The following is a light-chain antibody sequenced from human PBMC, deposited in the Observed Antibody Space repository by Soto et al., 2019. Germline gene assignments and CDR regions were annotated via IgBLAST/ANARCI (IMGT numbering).Light chain of an antibody. J-gene: IGLJ2*01. Sequence: QSVLTQPPSASATPGQRVTISCSGSSSNIGINNVNWYQQFPGTAPKLLIHSNNQWPSGVPDRFSGSKSGTSASLAISGLQSEDEADYYCAAWDDSLNGVVFGGGTQLTVL. CDR1: SSNIGINN. CDR2: SNN. CDR3: AAWDDSLNGVV. V-gene: IGLV1-44*01.